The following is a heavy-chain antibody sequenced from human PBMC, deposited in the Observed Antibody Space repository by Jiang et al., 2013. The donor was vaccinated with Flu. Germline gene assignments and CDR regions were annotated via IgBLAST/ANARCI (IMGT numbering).Heavy chain of an antibody. Sequence: GGVVQPGRSLRLSCAASGFTFSSYGMHWVRQAPGKGLEWMAVISYDGSNKYYADSVKGRFTISRDNSKNTLYLQMNSLRAEDTAVYYCAKDSRGRTTYYYYGMDVWGQGTTVTVSS. CDR2: ISYDGSNK. D-gene: IGHD4-11*01. V-gene: IGHV3-30*18. CDR3: AKDSRGRTTYYYYGMDV. CDR1: GFTFSSYG. J-gene: IGHJ6*02.